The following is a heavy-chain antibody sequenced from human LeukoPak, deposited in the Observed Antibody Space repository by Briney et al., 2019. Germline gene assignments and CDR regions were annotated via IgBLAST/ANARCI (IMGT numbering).Heavy chain of an antibody. CDR3: ARVLLGAYCGGDCYRDDASDI. V-gene: IGHV4-34*01. D-gene: IGHD2-21*02. J-gene: IGHJ3*02. Sequence: SETLSLTCAVYGGSFSGYYWSWIRQPPGKGLEWIGEINHSGSTNYNPSLKSRVTISVDTSKNQFSLKLSSVTAADTAVYYCARVLLGAYCGGDCYRDDASDIWGQGTMVTVSS. CDR1: GGSFSGYY. CDR2: INHSGST.